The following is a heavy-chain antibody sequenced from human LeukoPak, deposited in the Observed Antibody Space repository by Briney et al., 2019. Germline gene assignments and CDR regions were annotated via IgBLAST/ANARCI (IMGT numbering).Heavy chain of an antibody. CDR1: GGSFSGYY. V-gene: IGHV4-34*01. Sequence: SETLSLTCAVYGGSFSGYYWSWIRQPPGKGLEWIGEINHSGSTNYNPSLKSRVTISVDTSKNQFSLKLSSVTAADTAVYYCARHGPITMVRGVLRAYYFDYWGQGTPVTVSS. J-gene: IGHJ4*02. CDR3: ARHGPITMVRGVLRAYYFDY. CDR2: INHSGST. D-gene: IGHD3-10*01.